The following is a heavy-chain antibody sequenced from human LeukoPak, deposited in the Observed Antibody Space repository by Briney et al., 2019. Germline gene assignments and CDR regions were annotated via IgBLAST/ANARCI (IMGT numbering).Heavy chain of an antibody. CDR2: IWYDGSNK. V-gene: IGHV3-33*06. Sequence: GGSLRLSCAASGFTFSSYGMRWVRQAPGKGLEWVAVIWYDGSNKYYADSVKGRFSISRDNSKNTLYLQMNSLRAEDTAVYYCAKPGSSSTFDYWGQGTLVTVSS. J-gene: IGHJ4*02. D-gene: IGHD6-6*01. CDR1: GFTFSSYG. CDR3: AKPGSSSTFDY.